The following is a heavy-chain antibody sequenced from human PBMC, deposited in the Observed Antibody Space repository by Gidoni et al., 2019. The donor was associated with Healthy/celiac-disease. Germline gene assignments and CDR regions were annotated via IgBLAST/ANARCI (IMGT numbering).Heavy chain of an antibody. Sequence: QVQLQQSGPGLVQPSGTLSLTCAVSGGSLSSSNWWSWVRQPPGKGLEWIGEIYHSGSTNYNTSLKSRVTISVDKSKNQFSLKLSSVTAADTAVDYCARVTKQLVVYYYYYYMDVWGKGTTVTVSS. V-gene: IGHV4-4*02. CDR3: ARVTKQLVVYYYYYYMDV. CDR2: IYHSGST. CDR1: GGSLSSSNW. D-gene: IGHD6-13*01. J-gene: IGHJ6*03.